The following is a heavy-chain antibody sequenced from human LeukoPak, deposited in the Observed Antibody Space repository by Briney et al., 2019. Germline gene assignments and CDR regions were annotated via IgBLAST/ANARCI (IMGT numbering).Heavy chain of an antibody. V-gene: IGHV4-34*01. CDR1: GGSFSGYY. CDR3: ARVAYSGYDYRGYFDY. Sequence: SETLSLTCAVYGGSFSGYYWSWIRQPPGEGLEWIGEINHSGSTNYNPSLKSRVTISVDTSKNQFSLKLSSVTAADTAVFYCARVAYSGYDYRGYFDYWGQGTLVTVSS. J-gene: IGHJ4*02. D-gene: IGHD5-12*01. CDR2: INHSGST.